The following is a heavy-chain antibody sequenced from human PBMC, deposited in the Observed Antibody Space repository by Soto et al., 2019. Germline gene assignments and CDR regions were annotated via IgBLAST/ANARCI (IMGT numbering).Heavy chain of an antibody. J-gene: IGHJ4*02. CDR1: GGSFSGYY. CDR2: INHSGST. CDR3: ARTRLPSQSDY. V-gene: IGHV4-34*01. Sequence: SETLSLTCAVYGGSFSGYYWSWIRQPPGKGLEWIGEINHSGSTNYNPSLKSRVTISVDTSKNQFSLKLSSVAAADTAVYYCARTRLPSQSDYWGQGTLVTVSS.